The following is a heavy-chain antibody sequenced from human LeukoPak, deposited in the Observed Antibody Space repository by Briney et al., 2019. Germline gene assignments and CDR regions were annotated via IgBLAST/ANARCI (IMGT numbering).Heavy chain of an antibody. CDR2: IYFTGST. D-gene: IGHD6-13*01. J-gene: IGHJ5*02. Sequence: PSETLSLTCTVSGGSISTSRYYWAWIRQPPGEGLEWIGSIYFTGSTYYNPSPKSRVTIAVDTSKNQISLKLSSVTAADTAVYYCASAHYPIAAADNWFDPWGQGTLVTVSS. CDR3: ASAHYPIAAADNWFDP. V-gene: IGHV4-39*01. CDR1: GGSISTSRYY.